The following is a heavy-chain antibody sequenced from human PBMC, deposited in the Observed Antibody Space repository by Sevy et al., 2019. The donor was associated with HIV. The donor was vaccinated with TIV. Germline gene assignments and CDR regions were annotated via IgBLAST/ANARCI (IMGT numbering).Heavy chain of an antibody. CDR1: GDSIDSYGSY. CDR2: IYYTWTT. CDR3: ATKGVAVDAFDI. D-gene: IGHD6-19*01. J-gene: IGHJ3*02. Sequence: SETLSLTCSVSGDSIDSYGSYWGWIRQPPGKGLEWIGSIYYTWTTYYNPSLKSRATISVATSKNEFSLRRTSVTAADTAVYYCATKGVAVDAFDIRGQGTMVTVSS. V-gene: IGHV4-39*01.